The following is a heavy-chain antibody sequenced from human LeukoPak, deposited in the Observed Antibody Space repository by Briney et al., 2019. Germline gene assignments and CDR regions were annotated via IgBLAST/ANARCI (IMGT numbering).Heavy chain of an antibody. CDR1: GYSFTSYW. Sequence: GESLQISCKGSGYSFTSYWIGWVRQVPGKGLEWMGVIYPGDSDTRYSPSFQGQVTISADKSISTAYLQWSSLRASDTAMYYCARQKKYSTSWYLDYWGQGTLVTVSS. CDR3: ARQKKYSTSWYLDY. V-gene: IGHV5-51*01. J-gene: IGHJ4*02. D-gene: IGHD6-13*01. CDR2: IYPGDSDT.